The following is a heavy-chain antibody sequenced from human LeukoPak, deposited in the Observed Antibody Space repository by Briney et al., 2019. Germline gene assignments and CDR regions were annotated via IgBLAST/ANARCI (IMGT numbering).Heavy chain of an antibody. Sequence: PGGSLRLSCAASGFTFSSYWMHWVRQAPGKGLVWVSRINTDGSSTSYADSVKGRFTISRDNAKNTLYRQMNSLRAEDTAVYYCARSLPDLDYSNYAGDYWGQGTLVTVSS. V-gene: IGHV3-74*01. D-gene: IGHD4-11*01. CDR2: INTDGSST. CDR3: ARSLPDLDYSNYAGDY. CDR1: GFTFSSYW. J-gene: IGHJ4*02.